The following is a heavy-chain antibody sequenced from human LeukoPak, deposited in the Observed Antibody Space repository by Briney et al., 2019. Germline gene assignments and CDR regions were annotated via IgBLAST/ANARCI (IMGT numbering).Heavy chain of an antibody. J-gene: IGHJ4*02. CDR3: ARAGGLDY. V-gene: IGHV3-7*01. CDR1: GFTFSSYA. D-gene: IGHD6-25*01. CDR2: IKQDGSEK. Sequence: GGSLRLSCAASGFTFSSYAMHWVHQAPGKGLEWVANIKQDGSEKYYVDSVKGRFTISRDNAKNSLYLQMNSLRAEDTAVYYCARAGGLDYWGQGTLVTVSS.